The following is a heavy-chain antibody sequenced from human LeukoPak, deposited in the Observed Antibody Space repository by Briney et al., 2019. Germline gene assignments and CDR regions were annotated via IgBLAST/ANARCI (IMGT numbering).Heavy chain of an antibody. J-gene: IGHJ6*02. D-gene: IGHD5-18*01. Sequence: SETLSLTCTVSGGSISSYYWSWIRQPPGKGLEWIGYIYYSGSTNYNPSLKSRVTIPVDTSKNQFSLKLSSVTAADTAVYYCARGPPDTAFYYGMDVWGQGTTVTVSS. CDR1: GGSISSYY. CDR2: IYYSGST. CDR3: ARGPPDTAFYYGMDV. V-gene: IGHV4-59*01.